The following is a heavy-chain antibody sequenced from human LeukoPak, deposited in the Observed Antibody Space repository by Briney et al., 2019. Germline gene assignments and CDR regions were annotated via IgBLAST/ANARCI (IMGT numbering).Heavy chain of an antibody. CDR1: GGSFSGYY. CDR2: INHSGST. D-gene: IGHD6-25*01. V-gene: IGHV4-34*01. J-gene: IGHJ4*02. CDR3: ARQAAGFDY. Sequence: SETLSLTCAVYGGSFSGYYWSWIRQPPGKGLEWIGEINHSGSTNYNPSLKSRVTISVDTSKNQFSLKLSSVTAADTAVYYCARQAAGFDYWGQGTLVTVSS.